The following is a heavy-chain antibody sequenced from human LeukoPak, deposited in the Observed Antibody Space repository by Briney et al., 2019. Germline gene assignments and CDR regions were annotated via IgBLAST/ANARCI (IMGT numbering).Heavy chain of an antibody. D-gene: IGHD6-13*01. Sequence: ASVKVSCKASGYTFTSYDINWVRQATGQGLEWMGWMNPNSGNTGYAQKFQGRVTMTRNTSISTAYMELSSLRSEDTAVYYCARGKQRVDLDYYYYYYMDVWGKGTTVTISS. CDR2: MNPNSGNT. CDR1: GYTFTSYD. CDR3: ARGKQRVDLDYYYYYYMDV. J-gene: IGHJ6*03. V-gene: IGHV1-8*01.